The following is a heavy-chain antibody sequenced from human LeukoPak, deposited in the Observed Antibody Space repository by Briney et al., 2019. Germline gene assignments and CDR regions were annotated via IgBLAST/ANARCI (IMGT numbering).Heavy chain of an antibody. CDR1: GGSISSYY. D-gene: IGHD4-23*01. CDR2: IYYSGST. CDR3: AGYGGNSGDAFDI. J-gene: IGHJ3*02. V-gene: IGHV4-59*01. Sequence: KASETLSLTCTVSGGSISSYYWSWIRQPPGKGLEWIGYIYYSGSTNYNPSLKSRVTISVDTSKNQFSLKLSSVTAADTAVYYCAGYGGNSGDAFDIWGQGTMVTVSS.